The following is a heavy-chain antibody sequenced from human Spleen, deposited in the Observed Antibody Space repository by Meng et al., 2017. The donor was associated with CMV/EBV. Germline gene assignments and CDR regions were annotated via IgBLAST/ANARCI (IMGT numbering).Heavy chain of an antibody. Sequence: ASVKVSCKASGGTFGRFGVSWVRQAPGQGLEWMGIINPSGGSTSYAQKFQGRVTMTRDTSTSTVYMELSSLRSEDTAVYYCASLTLSDPEVPAAIRDYGMDVWGQGTTVTVSS. CDR1: GGTFGRFG. CDR3: ASLTLSDPEVPAAIRDYGMDV. V-gene: IGHV1-46*01. CDR2: INPSGGST. J-gene: IGHJ6*02. D-gene: IGHD2-2*02.